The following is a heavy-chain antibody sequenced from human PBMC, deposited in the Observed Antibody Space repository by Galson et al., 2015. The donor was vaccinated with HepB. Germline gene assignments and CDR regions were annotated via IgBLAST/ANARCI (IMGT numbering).Heavy chain of an antibody. Sequence: SLRLSCAASGFTFTTYVMNWVRQAPGKGLEWVSAISGSGERIYYADSVKGRFTISRDNSKNTLYLQMNSLRAEDTAVYFCATESIAAPACFDYWGQGTLVTVSS. J-gene: IGHJ4*02. CDR1: GFTFTTYV. D-gene: IGHD6-13*01. V-gene: IGHV3-23*01. CDR3: ATESIAAPACFDY. CDR2: ISGSGERI.